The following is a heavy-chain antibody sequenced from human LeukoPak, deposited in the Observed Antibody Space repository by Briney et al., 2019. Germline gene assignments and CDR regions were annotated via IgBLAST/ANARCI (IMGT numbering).Heavy chain of an antibody. CDR2: INHSGST. D-gene: IGHD5-18*01. J-gene: IGHJ4*02. CDR1: GGSFSGYY. CDR3: ARGTVDTAMVMDY. Sequence: PSETLSLTCAVYGGSFSGYYWSWIRQPPGKGLEWIGEINHSGSTNYNPSLKSRVTISVDTSKNQFSLKLSSVTAADTAVYYCARGTVDTAMVMDYWGQGTLVTVSS. V-gene: IGHV4-34*01.